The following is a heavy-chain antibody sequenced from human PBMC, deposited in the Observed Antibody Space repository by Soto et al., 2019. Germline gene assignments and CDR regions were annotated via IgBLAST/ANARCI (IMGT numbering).Heavy chain of an antibody. J-gene: IGHJ3*02. V-gene: IGHV4-59*01. CDR2: IYYSGST. CDR3: ARVWGGAFDI. CDR1: GDSISSYY. D-gene: IGHD3-10*01. Sequence: SETLSLTCTVSGDSISSYYWSWIRQPPGMGLEWIGNIYYSGSTNYNPSLKSRVTISVDTSKNQFSLKLSSVTAADTAVYYCARVWGGAFDIWGQGTMVTVSS.